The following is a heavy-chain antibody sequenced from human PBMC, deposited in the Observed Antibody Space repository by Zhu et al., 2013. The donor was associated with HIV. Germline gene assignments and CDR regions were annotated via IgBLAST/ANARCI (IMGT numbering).Heavy chain of an antibody. D-gene: IGHD3-10*01. V-gene: IGHV1-2*02. J-gene: IGHJ4*02. CDR2: INPNSGVT. CDR3: ARDHQSSVFRGVKFDY. CDR1: GYTFTDYY. Sequence: QSGAEVKKTGTSVKVSCKASGYTFTDYYMHWVRQAPGQGLEWVGWINPNSGVTNYAQKFQGRVTMTRDTSISTAYLELSRLRSDDTAVYFCARDHQSSVFRGVKFDYWGQGTLVAVSS.